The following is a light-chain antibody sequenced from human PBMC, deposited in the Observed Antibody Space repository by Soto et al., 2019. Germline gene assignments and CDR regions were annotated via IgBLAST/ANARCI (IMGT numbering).Light chain of an antibody. CDR3: QQLKTYPPT. CDR2: AS. CDR1: QGISSS. Sequence: IHLTQSPSSLSASVGARVTVTCRASQGISSSLAWYQQKPGKAPKLLIYASTLQSGVPSRFSGSGSATDFTLTISGLQPEDFATYYCQQLKTYPPTFDQGTKVEIK. V-gene: IGKV1-9*01. J-gene: IGKJ1*01.